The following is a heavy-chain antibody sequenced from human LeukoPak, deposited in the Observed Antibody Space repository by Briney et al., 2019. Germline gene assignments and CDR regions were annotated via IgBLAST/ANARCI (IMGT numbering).Heavy chain of an antibody. CDR3: AREQSGGLDS. CDR1: GFTFSNYA. J-gene: IGHJ4*02. CDR2: ISYDGNNK. D-gene: IGHD1-26*01. Sequence: GGSLRLSCAASGFTFSNYAMHWVRQAPGKGLEWVAVISYDGNNKFYADSVKGQFTISRDSYKNTLYLQMNSLRPEDTAVYYCAREQSGGLDSWGQPTLVTVSA. V-gene: IGHV3-30-3*01.